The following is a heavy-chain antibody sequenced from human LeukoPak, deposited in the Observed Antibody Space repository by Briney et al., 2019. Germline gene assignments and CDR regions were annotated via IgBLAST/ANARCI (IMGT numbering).Heavy chain of an antibody. V-gene: IGHV5-51*01. CDR3: ARRVSQYYDFWSGYFGTTRRDNENNWFDP. CDR2: IYPGDSDT. CDR1: GYSFTSYW. Sequence: GESLKISCQGSGYSFTSYWIGWVRQMPGKGLEWMGIIYPGDSDTRYSPSFQGQVTISADKSISTAYLQWSSLKASDTAMYYCARRVSQYYDFWSGYFGTTRRDNENNWFDPWGQGTLVTVSS. J-gene: IGHJ5*02. D-gene: IGHD3-3*01.